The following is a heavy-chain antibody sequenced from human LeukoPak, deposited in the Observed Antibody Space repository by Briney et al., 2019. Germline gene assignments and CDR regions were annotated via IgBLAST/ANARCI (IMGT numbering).Heavy chain of an antibody. D-gene: IGHD3-3*01. CDR2: IYYSGST. CDR1: GGSISSGDYY. Sequence: NPSETLSLTCTVSGGSISSGDYYWSWIRQPPGKGLEWIGYIYYSGSTYYNPSLKSRVTISVDTSKNQFSLKLSSVTAADTAVYYCARESNIRFLEWLLHYWGQGTLVTVSS. V-gene: IGHV4-30-4*08. J-gene: IGHJ4*02. CDR3: ARESNIRFLEWLLHY.